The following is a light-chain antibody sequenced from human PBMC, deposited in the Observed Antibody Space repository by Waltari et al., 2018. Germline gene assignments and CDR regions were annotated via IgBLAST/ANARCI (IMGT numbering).Light chain of an antibody. CDR2: KAS. V-gene: IGKV1-5*03. J-gene: IGKJ1*01. Sequence: DIQMTHSPYTMSASVGDRVAITCRASQSISSWLAWFQQKPGKAPKLLIQKASSLESGVPSRFSGSGSGTEFTLTISSLQPDDFATYYCQQYSSFWTFGQGTKVEIK. CDR1: QSISSW. CDR3: QQYSSFWT.